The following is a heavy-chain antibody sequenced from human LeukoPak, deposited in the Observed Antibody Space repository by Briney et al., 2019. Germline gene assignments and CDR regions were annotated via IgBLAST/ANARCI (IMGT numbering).Heavy chain of an antibody. Sequence: GGSLRLSCAASGFTFSNAWMNWVRQAPGKGLEWVANIKQDGGEKYYVDSVKGRFTISRDNAKNSLYLQMNSLRAEDTAVYYCARDSTHCSSTSCPYFDCWGQGTLVTVSS. CDR3: ARDSTHCSSTSCPYFDC. D-gene: IGHD2-2*01. CDR1: GFTFSNAW. V-gene: IGHV3-7*01. CDR2: IKQDGGEK. J-gene: IGHJ4*02.